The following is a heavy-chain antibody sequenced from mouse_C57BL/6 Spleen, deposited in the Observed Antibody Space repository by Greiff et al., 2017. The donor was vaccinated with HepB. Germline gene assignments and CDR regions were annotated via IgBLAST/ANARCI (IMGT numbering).Heavy chain of an antibody. CDR1: GFTFSSYA. J-gene: IGHJ3*01. CDR3: ARGGAAWFAY. V-gene: IGHV5-4*03. CDR2: ISDGGSYT. Sequence: DVMLVESGGGLVKPGGSLKLSCAASGFTFSSYAMSWVRQTPEKRLEWVATISDGGSYTYYPDNVQGRFTISRDNAKNNLYLQMSHLKSEDTAMYYCARGGAAWFAYWGQGTLVTVSA.